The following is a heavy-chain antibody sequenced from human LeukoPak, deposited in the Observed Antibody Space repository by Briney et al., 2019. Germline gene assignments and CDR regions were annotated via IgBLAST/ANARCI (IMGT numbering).Heavy chain of an antibody. J-gene: IGHJ4*02. CDR2: ISSSGTTI. CDR3: ARKYCSTTSCLFDN. D-gene: IGHD2-2*01. V-gene: IGHV3-48*03. Sequence: PGGSLRLSCAASGFTFSNYVMTWVRQAAGKGLQWASDISSSGTTIYYADSVKGRFTISRDNAKNSLYLQMNSLRAEDTAVYYCARKYCSTTSCLFDNWGQGTLVTVSS. CDR1: GFTFSNYV.